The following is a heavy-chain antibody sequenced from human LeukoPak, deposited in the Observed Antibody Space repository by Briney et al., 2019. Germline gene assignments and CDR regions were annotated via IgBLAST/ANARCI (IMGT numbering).Heavy chain of an antibody. V-gene: IGHV3-23*01. CDR1: GFTFSSYA. J-gene: IGHJ4*02. Sequence: GGSLRLSCAASGFTFSSYAMSWVRQAPGKGLEWISTISGSGGSTYYADSVKGRFTISRDNSKNTLYLQMNSLRAEDTAVYHCAKDRWTVTIIGDFDYWGQGTLVTVSS. CDR2: ISGSGGST. D-gene: IGHD4-17*01. CDR3: AKDRWTVTIIGDFDY.